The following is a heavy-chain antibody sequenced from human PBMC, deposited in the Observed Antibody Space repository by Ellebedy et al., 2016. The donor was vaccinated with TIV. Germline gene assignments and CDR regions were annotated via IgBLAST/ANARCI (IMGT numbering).Heavy chain of an antibody. CDR2: VYYSGST. J-gene: IGHJ4*01. CDR1: GGSIGAYY. V-gene: IGHV4-59*01. CDR3: PKGQRVVTAPFDY. D-gene: IGHD2-21*02. Sequence: MPSETLSLTCTVSGGSIGAYYWSWIRQPPGKGLEWIGYVYYSGSTNYSPSLKSRVTISVDTSKNQFSLKLSSVTAADTAVYYCPKGQRVVTAPFDYWGHGTLVTVSS.